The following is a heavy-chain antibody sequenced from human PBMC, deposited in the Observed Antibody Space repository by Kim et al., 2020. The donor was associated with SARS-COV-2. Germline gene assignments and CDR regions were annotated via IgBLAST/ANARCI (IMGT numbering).Heavy chain of an antibody. CDR1: GFTFSSYS. CDR3: ARDSRLLDAFDI. J-gene: IGHJ3*02. Sequence: GGSLRLSCAASGFTFSSYSMNWVRQAPGKGLEWVSSISSSSSYIYYADSVKGRFTISRDNAKNSLYLQMNSLRAEDTAVYYCARDSRLLDAFDIWGQGTMVTVSS. D-gene: IGHD3-10*01. CDR2: ISSSSSYI. V-gene: IGHV3-21*01.